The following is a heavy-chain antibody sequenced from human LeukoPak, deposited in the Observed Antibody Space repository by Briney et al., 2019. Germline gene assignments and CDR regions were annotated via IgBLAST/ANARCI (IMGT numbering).Heavy chain of an antibody. CDR2: IIPIPGIA. CDR1: GGTFSSYA. D-gene: IGHD3-9*01. Sequence: SVKVSCKASGGTFSSYAISWVRQAPGQGLEWMGRIIPIPGIANYAQKFQGRVTITADKSTSTAYMELSSLRSEDTAVYYCAREPGGYYDILTGYYKPGRNNWFDPWGQGTLVTVSS. V-gene: IGHV1-69*04. J-gene: IGHJ5*02. CDR3: AREPGGYYDILTGYYKPGRNNWFDP.